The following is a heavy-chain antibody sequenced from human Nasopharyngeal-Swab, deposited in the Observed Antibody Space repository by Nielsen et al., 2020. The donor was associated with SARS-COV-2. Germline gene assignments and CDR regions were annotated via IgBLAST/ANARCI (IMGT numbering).Heavy chain of an antibody. J-gene: IGHJ4*02. Sequence: GESLKISCAGSGFNFRNYWMYWVRQVPGEGLVWVSRIDEYGNTHYVDSVKGRFTISRDNAKNTLHLEMSSLRVEDTALYHCVRGSSDWRGADWWGQGTLVTVSS. CDR3: VRGSSDWRGADW. CDR2: IDEYGNTH. V-gene: IGHV3-74*01. CDR1: GFNFRNYW. D-gene: IGHD6-19*01.